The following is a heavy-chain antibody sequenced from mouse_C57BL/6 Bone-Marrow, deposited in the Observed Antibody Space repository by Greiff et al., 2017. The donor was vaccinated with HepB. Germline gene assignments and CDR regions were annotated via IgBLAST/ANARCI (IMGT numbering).Heavy chain of an antibody. J-gene: IGHJ3*01. Sequence: EVQRVESGGGLVKPGGSLKLSCAASGFTFSDYGMHWVRQAPEKGLEWVAYISSGSSTIYYADTVKGRFTISRDNAKNTRFLQMTSLRSEDTAMYYCARRGYYYGSSPFAYWGQGTLVTVSA. CDR1: GFTFSDYG. CDR3: ARRGYYYGSSPFAY. V-gene: IGHV5-17*01. CDR2: ISSGSSTI. D-gene: IGHD1-1*01.